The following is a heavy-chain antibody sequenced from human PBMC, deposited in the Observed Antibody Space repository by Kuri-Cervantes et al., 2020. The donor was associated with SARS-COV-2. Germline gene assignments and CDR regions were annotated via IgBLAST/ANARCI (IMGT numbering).Heavy chain of an antibody. D-gene: IGHD7-27*01. Sequence: GESLKISCAASGFTFSSYWMSWVRQAPGKGLEWVANIKQDGSEKYYVDSVKGRFTISRDNSKNTLYLQMNSLRAEDTAVYYCARERTGDIFDYWGQGTLVTVSS. CDR1: GFTFSSYW. J-gene: IGHJ4*02. V-gene: IGHV3-7*01. CDR2: IKQDGSEK. CDR3: ARERTGDIFDY.